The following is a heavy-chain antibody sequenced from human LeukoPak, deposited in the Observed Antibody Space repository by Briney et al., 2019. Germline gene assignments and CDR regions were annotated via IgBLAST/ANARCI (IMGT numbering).Heavy chain of an antibody. CDR1: GYTFTSYD. CDR3: ARAPGSSFAWFDP. D-gene: IGHD6-13*01. CDR2: MNPNSGNT. J-gene: IGHJ5*02. Sequence: ASVKVSCKASGYTFTSYDINWVRQATGQGLEWMGWMNPNSGNTGYAQKFQGRVTMTRNTSISTAYMELSSLRSEDTAVYYCARAPGSSFAWFDPWDQGTLVTVSS. V-gene: IGHV1-8*01.